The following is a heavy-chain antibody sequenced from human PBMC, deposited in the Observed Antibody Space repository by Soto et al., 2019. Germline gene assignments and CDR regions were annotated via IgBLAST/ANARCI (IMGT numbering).Heavy chain of an antibody. J-gene: IGHJ4*02. D-gene: IGHD3-10*01. CDR3: ATGQIYYGSHY. CDR2: VYYTGST. Sequence: QVQLQESGPGLVKPSETLSLTCTVSGGSISHYYWSWIRQPPGKGLEWIGYVYYTGSTNYNPSLMSRVTISLDTSENQFSLKLSSVTAADTAVYYCATGQIYYGSHYWGQGTLVTVSS. CDR1: GGSISHYY. V-gene: IGHV4-59*01.